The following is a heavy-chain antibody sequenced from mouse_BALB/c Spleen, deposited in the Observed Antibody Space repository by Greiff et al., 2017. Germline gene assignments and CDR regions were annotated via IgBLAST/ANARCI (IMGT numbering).Heavy chain of an antibody. D-gene: IGHD1-1*01. CDR3: ARDYYGSSYVAWFAY. Sequence: DVKLVESGGGLVQPGGSRKLSCAASGFTFSSFGMHWVRQAPEKGLEWVAYISSGSSTIYYADTVKGRFTISRDNPKNTLFLQMTSLRSEDTDMYYCARDYYGSSYVAWFAYWGQGTLVTVSA. CDR2: ISSGSSTI. CDR1: GFTFSSFG. V-gene: IGHV5-17*02. J-gene: IGHJ3*01.